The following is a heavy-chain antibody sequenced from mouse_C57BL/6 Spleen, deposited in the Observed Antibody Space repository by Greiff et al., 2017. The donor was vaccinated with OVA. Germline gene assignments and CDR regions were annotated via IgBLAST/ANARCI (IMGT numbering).Heavy chain of an antibody. V-gene: IGHV1-81*01. CDR1: GYTFTSSG. D-gene: IGHD1-1*01. Sequence: QVQLQQSGAELARPGASVKLSCKASGYTFTSSGISWVKQRTGQGLEWIGEIYPRSGNTYYNEKFKGKATLTADKSSSPADMELRSLTSEDSAVYFCARGGLFYGSSPGYFDYWGQGTTLTVSS. J-gene: IGHJ2*01. CDR3: ARGGLFYGSSPGYFDY. CDR2: IYPRSGNT.